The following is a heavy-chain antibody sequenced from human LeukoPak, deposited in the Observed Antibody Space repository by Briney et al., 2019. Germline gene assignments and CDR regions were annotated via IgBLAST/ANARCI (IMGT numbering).Heavy chain of an antibody. D-gene: IGHD3-22*01. CDR3: AKGYDSSGFYLDY. CDR1: GFTFGNYG. Sequence: GGSLRLSCAASGFTFGNYGMHWVRQAPGKGLEWVAYMRSDGSTKYYAGSVKSRFTISRDNSKNTLYVQMNSLRAEDTAVYYCAKGYDSSGFYLDYWGRGTLVTVSS. V-gene: IGHV3-30*02. J-gene: IGHJ4*02. CDR2: MRSDGSTK.